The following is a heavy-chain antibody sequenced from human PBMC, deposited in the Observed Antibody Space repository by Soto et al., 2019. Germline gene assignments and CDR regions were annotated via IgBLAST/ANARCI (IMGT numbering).Heavy chain of an antibody. CDR3: AGTTSLQWYYMDV. D-gene: IGHD1-7*01. Sequence: PSETLSLTCTVSGGYISSYYWSWIRQPPGKGLEWIGYIYYSGNTNYNPSLKGRVTISVDTSKNQFSLHLNSVTPEDTAVYYCAGTTSLQWYYMDVWDKGTTVTVSS. CDR1: GGYISSYY. J-gene: IGHJ6*03. CDR2: IYYSGNT. V-gene: IGHV4-59*03.